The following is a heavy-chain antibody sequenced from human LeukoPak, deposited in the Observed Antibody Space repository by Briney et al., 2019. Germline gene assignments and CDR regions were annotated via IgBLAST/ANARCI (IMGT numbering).Heavy chain of an antibody. CDR1: GFTFGDFG. CDR3: TSRIAVADSDY. Sequence: GSLRLFCTASGFTFGDFGMRWFWQAPGKGLGWVGFIRSKAYGGTTEYAASVKGRFTISRDDSKSIAYLQMNSLKTEDTAVYYCTSRIAVADSDYWGQGTLVTVSS. CDR2: IRSKAYGGTT. J-gene: IGHJ4*02. V-gene: IGHV3-49*03. D-gene: IGHD6-19*01.